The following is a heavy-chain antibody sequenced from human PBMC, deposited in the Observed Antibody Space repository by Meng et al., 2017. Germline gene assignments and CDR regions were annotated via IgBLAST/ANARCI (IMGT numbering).Heavy chain of an antibody. V-gene: IGHV4-39*06. CDR2: IYYSAST. CDR3: ARGYHYYYDSSGPFNWFDP. Sequence: RLQRHEAGSGLVKPSETLSLICTVSGGSISSSSYYWGWIRQTPGKGLEWIGSIYYSASTYYNPSLKSRVTISVDTCKNQFSLKLSSVTAADTAVYYCARGYHYYYDSSGPFNWFDPWGQGTLVTVSS. D-gene: IGHD3-22*01. J-gene: IGHJ5*02. CDR1: GGSISSSSYY.